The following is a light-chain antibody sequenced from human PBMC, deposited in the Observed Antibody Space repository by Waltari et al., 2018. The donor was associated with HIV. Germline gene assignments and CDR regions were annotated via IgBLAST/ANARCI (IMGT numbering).Light chain of an antibody. Sequence: DIRMTQSPSSLSASVGDRVTITCQASQDITNFLNGYHQKPGTAPKLLIYDASNLEIGVPSRFRGSGSGTTFRFTITSLQPEDVGTYYCQQYGNVPTITFGQGTRVEIQ. CDR1: QDITNF. J-gene: IGKJ5*01. CDR2: DAS. V-gene: IGKV1-33*01. CDR3: QQYGNVPTIT.